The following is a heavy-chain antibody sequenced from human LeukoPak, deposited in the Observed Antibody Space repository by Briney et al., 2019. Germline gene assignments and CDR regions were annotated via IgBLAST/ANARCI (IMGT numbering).Heavy chain of an antibody. CDR2: IYYSGST. D-gene: IGHD5-12*01. CDR3: ARFNDGGYGVY. CDR1: GGSISSGSYY. J-gene: IGHJ4*02. Sequence: SETLSLTCTVSGGSISSGSYYWGWIRQPPGKGLEWIGSIYYSGSTYYNPSLKSRVTISVDTSKNQFSLKLSSVTAADTAVYYCARFNDGGYGVYWGQGTLVTVSS. V-gene: IGHV4-39*07.